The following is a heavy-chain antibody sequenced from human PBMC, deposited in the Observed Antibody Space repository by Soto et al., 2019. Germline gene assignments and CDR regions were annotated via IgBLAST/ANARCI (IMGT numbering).Heavy chain of an antibody. CDR1: GSSISSAYY. V-gene: IGHV4-38-2*02. CDR3: ARDSSGWNYSFDY. J-gene: IGHJ4*02. D-gene: IGHD6-19*01. CDR2: IYHSGST. Sequence: PSETLSLTCAVSGSSISSAYYWGWIRQPPGKGLEWIGSIYHSGSTYYNPSLKSRVTISVDTSKNQFSLKVSSVTAADTAVYYCARDSSGWNYSFDYWGQGTLVTVSS.